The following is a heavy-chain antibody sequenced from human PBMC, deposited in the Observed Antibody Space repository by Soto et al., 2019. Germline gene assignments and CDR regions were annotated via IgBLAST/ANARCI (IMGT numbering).Heavy chain of an antibody. J-gene: IGHJ5*01. Sequence: GGSLRLSCAASGFTFSSYAMSWVRQAPGKGLEWVSAISGSGDSTWYADSMKGRLTISRDNSKTTLYLQANSLRAEDTAVYYCAIGYSYAPFDSWGQGTLVTVSS. CDR2: ISGSGDST. D-gene: IGHD3-16*01. CDR1: GFTFSSYA. CDR3: AIGYSYAPFDS. V-gene: IGHV3-23*01.